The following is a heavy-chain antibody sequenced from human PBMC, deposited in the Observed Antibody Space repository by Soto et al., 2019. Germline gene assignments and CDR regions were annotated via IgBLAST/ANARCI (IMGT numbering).Heavy chain of an antibody. V-gene: IGHV3-23*01. CDR2: ISGSGGST. CDR3: VRASSSRHFDY. Sequence: EVQLLESGGGLVQPGGSLRLSCAASGFTFSSYAMSWVRQAPGKGLEWVSAISGSGGSTYYADSVKGRFTISRDNSKNTLYLQMNSLRAEDTAMYYCVRASSSRHFDYWGQGTLATVSS. D-gene: IGHD6-6*01. CDR1: GFTFSSYA. J-gene: IGHJ4*02.